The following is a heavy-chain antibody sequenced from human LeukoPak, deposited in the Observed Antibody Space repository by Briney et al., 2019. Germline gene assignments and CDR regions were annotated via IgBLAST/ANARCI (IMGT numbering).Heavy chain of an antibody. CDR2: INPNSGGT. Sequence: ASVKVSCKASGYTFTGYYMHWVRQAPGQGLEWMGWINPNSGGTNYAQKFQGRVTVTRDTSISTAYMELSRLRSDDTAVYYCARLGIAAAGAFDYWGQGTLVTVSS. D-gene: IGHD6-13*01. CDR1: GYTFTGYY. V-gene: IGHV1-2*02. CDR3: ARLGIAAAGAFDY. J-gene: IGHJ4*02.